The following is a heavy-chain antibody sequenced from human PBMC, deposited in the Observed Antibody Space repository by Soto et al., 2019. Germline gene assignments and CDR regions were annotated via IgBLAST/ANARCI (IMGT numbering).Heavy chain of an antibody. CDR2: ISAYNGNT. J-gene: IGHJ6*03. Sequence: QVQLVQSGAEVKKPGASVKVSCKASGYTFTSYGIIWVRQAPGQGLEWMGWISAYNGNTNYAQKLQGRVTMTTDTSTSTAYMELRSLRSDDTAVYYCARNHCSSTSCYAPYYYYYYMDVWGKGTTVTVSS. CDR1: GYTFTSYG. V-gene: IGHV1-18*01. CDR3: ARNHCSSTSCYAPYYYYYYMDV. D-gene: IGHD2-2*01.